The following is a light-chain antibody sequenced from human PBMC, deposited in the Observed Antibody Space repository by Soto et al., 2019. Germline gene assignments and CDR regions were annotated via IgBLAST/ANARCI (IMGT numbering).Light chain of an antibody. V-gene: IGLV4-69*01. Sequence: QSVLTQSPSASASLGASVKLTCTLSRGHSSYAIAWHQQQPEKGPRYLMKLNSDGSHRKGDGIPDRFSGSSSGAERYLTISSLQSEDEADYYCQTWGTGIHWVFGGGTKLTVL. CDR3: QTWGTGIHWV. J-gene: IGLJ3*02. CDR1: RGHSSYA. CDR2: LNSDGSH.